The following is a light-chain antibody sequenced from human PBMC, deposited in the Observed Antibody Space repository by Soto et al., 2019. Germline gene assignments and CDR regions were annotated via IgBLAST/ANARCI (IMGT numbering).Light chain of an antibody. CDR2: DAS. CDR1: QSVSTY. CDR3: QQRSNWPPEVT. Sequence: EIGLTQSPATLYFPPGERATLSSRAGQSVSTYLAWNQQKPGQAPRLLIYDASNRATGIPGRFSGSGSGTDFALTISSLEPEDFAVYYCQQRSNWPPEVTFGPGTKVDIK. V-gene: IGKV3-11*01. J-gene: IGKJ3*01.